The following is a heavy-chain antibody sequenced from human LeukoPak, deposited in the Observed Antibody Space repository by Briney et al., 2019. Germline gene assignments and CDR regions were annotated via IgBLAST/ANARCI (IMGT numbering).Heavy chain of an antibody. CDR1: GGSISSGSYY. V-gene: IGHV4-61*02. CDR3: ARARIAVAGNDYYYYYMDV. D-gene: IGHD6-19*01. Sequence: SETLSLTCTVSGGSISSGSYYWSWIRQPAGKGLEWIGRIYTSGSTNYNPSLKSRVTMSVDTSKNQFSLKLSSVTAADTAVYYCARARIAVAGNDYYYYYMDVWGKGTTVTVSS. J-gene: IGHJ6*03. CDR2: IYTSGST.